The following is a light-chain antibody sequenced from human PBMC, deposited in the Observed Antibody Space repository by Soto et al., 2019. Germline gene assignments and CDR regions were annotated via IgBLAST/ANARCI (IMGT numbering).Light chain of an antibody. V-gene: IGKV3-15*01. CDR3: QQYNKWAT. J-gene: IGKJ5*01. Sequence: EVMMTQSPATLSVSPGERATLSCRASQSVSANLAWYQQKPGQAPRLLIYGASSRATGIPARFSGSGSGTDFTLTISSLQSEDFAVYYCQQYNKWATFGPGTRLEIE. CDR1: QSVSAN. CDR2: GAS.